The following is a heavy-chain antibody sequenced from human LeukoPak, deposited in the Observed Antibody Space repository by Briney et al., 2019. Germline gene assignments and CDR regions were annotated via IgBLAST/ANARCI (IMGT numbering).Heavy chain of an antibody. V-gene: IGHV1-2*04. CDR2: INPNSGGT. J-gene: IGHJ4*02. CDR1: GYTFTGYY. Sequence: ASVKVSCKASGYTFTGYYMHWVRQAPGQGLEWMGWINPNSGGTNYAQKFQGWVTMTRDTSISTAYMELSRLRSDDTAVYYCARDLTWELLPLDYWGQGTLVTVSS. D-gene: IGHD1-26*01. CDR3: ARDLTWELLPLDY.